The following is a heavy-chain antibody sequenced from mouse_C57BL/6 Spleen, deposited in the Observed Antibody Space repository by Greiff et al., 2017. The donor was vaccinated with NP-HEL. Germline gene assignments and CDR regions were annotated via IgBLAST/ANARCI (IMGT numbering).Heavy chain of an antibody. J-gene: IGHJ3*01. V-gene: IGHV5-4*01. CDR2: ISDGGSYT. Sequence: EVKLVESGGGLVKPGGSLKLSCAASGFTFSSYAMSWVRQTPEKRLEWVATISDGGSYTYSPDNVKGRFTISRDNAKNNLYLQMSHLKSEDTAMYYCAREDYDEGAWFAYWGQGTLVTVSA. CDR1: GFTFSSYA. CDR3: AREDYDEGAWFAY. D-gene: IGHD2-4*01.